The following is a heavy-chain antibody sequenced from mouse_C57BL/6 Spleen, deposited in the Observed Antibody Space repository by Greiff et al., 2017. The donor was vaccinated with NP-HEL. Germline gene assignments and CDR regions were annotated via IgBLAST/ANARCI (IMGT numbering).Heavy chain of an antibody. J-gene: IGHJ4*01. V-gene: IGHV5-9-1*02. CDR1: GFTFSSYA. CDR3: TRDPIYYAMDY. Sequence: EVKLVESGEGLVKPGGSLKLSCAASGFTFSSYAMSWVRQTPEKRLELVAYISSGGDYIYYADTVKGRFTISSDNARNTLYLQMSSLKSEDTAMYYCTRDPIYYAMDYWGQGTSVTVSS. CDR2: ISSGGDYI.